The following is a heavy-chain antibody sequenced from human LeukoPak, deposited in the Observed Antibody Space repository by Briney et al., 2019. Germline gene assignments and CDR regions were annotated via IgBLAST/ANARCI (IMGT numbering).Heavy chain of an antibody. V-gene: IGHV3-7*01. D-gene: IGHD3-3*01. Sequence: PGGSLRLSCAASGFTFSSYWMSWVRQAPGKGLEWVANIKQDGSEKYYVDSVEGRFTISRDNAKNSLYLQMNSLRAEDTAVYYCARDKYDFWSGYPYGMDVWGQGTTVTVSS. CDR3: ARDKYDFWSGYPYGMDV. J-gene: IGHJ6*02. CDR2: IKQDGSEK. CDR1: GFTFSSYW.